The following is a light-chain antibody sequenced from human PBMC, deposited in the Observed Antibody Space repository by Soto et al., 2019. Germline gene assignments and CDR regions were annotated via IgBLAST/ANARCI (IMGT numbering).Light chain of an antibody. Sequence: QSALTQPASVSGSPGQSITISCTGTSSDVGGYNYVSWYQQHPGKAPKLMIYEVSNRPLGVCFSGSKSGNTASLTISGLQAEDEADYYCSSYTSSSTPYVFGTGTKLTVL. CDR1: SSDVGGYNY. CDR2: EVS. CDR3: SSYTSSSTPYV. V-gene: IGLV2-14*01. J-gene: IGLJ1*01.